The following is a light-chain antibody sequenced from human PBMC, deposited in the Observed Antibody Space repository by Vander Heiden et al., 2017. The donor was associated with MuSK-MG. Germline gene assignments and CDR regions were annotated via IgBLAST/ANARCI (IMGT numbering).Light chain of an antibody. CDR2: SNN. J-gene: IGLJ2*01. V-gene: IGLV1-44*01. Sequence: QSVLTQPPSASGTPGQRVTISCSGRSSNIGSNTVNWYQQLPGTAPKLLIYSNNQRPSGVPDRFSGSKSGTSASLAISGLQSEDEADYYCAAWDDSLNGVVFGGGTKLNGL. CDR3: AAWDDSLNGVV. CDR1: SSNIGSNT.